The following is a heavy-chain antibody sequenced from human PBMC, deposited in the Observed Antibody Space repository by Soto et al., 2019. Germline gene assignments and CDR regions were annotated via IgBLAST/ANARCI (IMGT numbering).Heavy chain of an antibody. V-gene: IGHV4-31*03. Sequence: PSETLSLTCTVSGGSISSGGYYWSWIRQHPGKGLEWIGYIYYSGSTYYNPSLKSRVTISVDTSKNQFSLKLSSVTAADTAVYYCAGAGLHCTNGVCYTARYFDYWGQGTLVTVSS. CDR1: GGSISSGGYY. D-gene: IGHD2-8*01. J-gene: IGHJ4*02. CDR3: AGAGLHCTNGVCYTARYFDY. CDR2: IYYSGST.